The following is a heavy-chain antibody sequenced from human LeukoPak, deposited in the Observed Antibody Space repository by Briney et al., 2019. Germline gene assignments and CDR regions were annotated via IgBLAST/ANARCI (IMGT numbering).Heavy chain of an antibody. CDR1: GGSISSSSYY. V-gene: IGHV4-39*07. Sequence: SETLSLTCTVSGGSISSSSYYWGWIRQPPGKGLEWIGNIYYSGSTYYNPSLRSRVTISEGTSKNQFSLKLSSVTAADTAVYYCARAIALGWYDVWGKGTTVTVSS. CDR2: IYYSGST. J-gene: IGHJ6*04. D-gene: IGHD6-19*01. CDR3: ARAIALGWYDV.